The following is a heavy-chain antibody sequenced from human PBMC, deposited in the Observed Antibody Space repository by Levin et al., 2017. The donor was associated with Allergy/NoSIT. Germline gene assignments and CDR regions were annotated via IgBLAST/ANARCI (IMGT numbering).Heavy chain of an antibody. CDR1: GFTFSNFG. D-gene: IGHD6-6*01. V-gene: IGHV3-48*02. CDR3: ARSHSSSPRSFDY. Sequence: PGGSLRLSCAASGFTFSNFGMNWVRQAPGKGLEWVSYISSTSSNIYYADSVKGRFTISRDNAQNSLYLQMNSLRDEDTAVYYCARSHSSSPRSFDYWGQGTLVTVSS. J-gene: IGHJ4*02. CDR2: ISSTSSNI.